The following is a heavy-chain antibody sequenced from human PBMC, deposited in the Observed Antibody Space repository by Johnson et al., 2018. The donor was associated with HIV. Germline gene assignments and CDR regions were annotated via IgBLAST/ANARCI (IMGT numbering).Heavy chain of an antibody. D-gene: IGHD6-19*01. CDR1: GFTFSSNA. CDR2: ISYDGSDK. V-gene: IGHV3-30*03. CDR3: ARRFCPGITVALDAFDI. J-gene: IGHJ3*02. Sequence: QVQLVESGGGVVQPGRSLRLSCAASGFTFSSNAMHWVRQAPGKGLEWVSVISYDGSDKYYADSVKGRFTISRDNSKNTLFLQMNRLRAEDTAVYYCARRFCPGITVALDAFDIWGQGTMVTVYS.